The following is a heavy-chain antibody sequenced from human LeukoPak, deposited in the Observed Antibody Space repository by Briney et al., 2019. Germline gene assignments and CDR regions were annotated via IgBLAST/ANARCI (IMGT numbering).Heavy chain of an antibody. CDR3: ARANWETGNYGWFDS. CDR1: GXSISSYS. D-gene: IGHD1-1*01. CDR2: IYYSGRT. V-gene: IGHV4-59*01. J-gene: IGHJ5*01. Sequence: SETLSLTCTVSGXSISSYSGNWIRQPPGQGLEWLGYIYYSGRTNYSPSLKSRVTMSVDTSKNQFSLRLTSVTAADTAVYYCARANWETGNYGWFDSWGQGILVTVSS.